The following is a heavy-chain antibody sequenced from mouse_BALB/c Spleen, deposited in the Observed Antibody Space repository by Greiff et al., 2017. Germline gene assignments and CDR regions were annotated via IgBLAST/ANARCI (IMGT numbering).Heavy chain of an antibody. J-gene: IGHJ3*01. V-gene: IGHV3-1*02. D-gene: IGHD1-1*01. CDR1: GYSITSGYS. CDR3: AISRFYDSSYLAWFAY. CDR2: IHYSGST. Sequence: VQLKESGPDLVKPSQSLSLTCTVTGYSITSGYSWHWIRQFPGNKVEWMGYIHYSGSTNYNPSLKSRISITRDTSKNQFFLQLNSVTTEDTAPYYCAISRFYDSSYLAWFAYWGQGTLVTVSA.